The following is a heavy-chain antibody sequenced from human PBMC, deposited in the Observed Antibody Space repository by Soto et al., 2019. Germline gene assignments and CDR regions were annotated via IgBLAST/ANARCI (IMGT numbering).Heavy chain of an antibody. CDR1: GLNFDDFA. CDR2: ITWNSRVL. Sequence: PGGSLSLSCVGTGLNFDDFAMHWVRQAPGKGLEWVSGITWNSRVLAYADSVKGRFTISRDNARNSLYLQMGSLRDEDTALYYCAKGRYDFWSPYYFDSWGQGTLVTVSS. D-gene: IGHD3-3*01. J-gene: IGHJ4*02. CDR3: AKGRYDFWSPYYFDS. V-gene: IGHV3-9*01.